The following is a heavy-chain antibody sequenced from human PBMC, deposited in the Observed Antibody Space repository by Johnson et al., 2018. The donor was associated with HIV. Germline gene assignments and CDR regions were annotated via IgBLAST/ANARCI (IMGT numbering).Heavy chain of an antibody. Sequence: EVQLVESGGGVVQPGGSLRLSCAASGFTVSSNEMSWVRQAPGKGLEWVSGINWNGGSTGYADSVKGRFTISRDNAKNSLYLQINSLRAEDTALYYCARGVGATLPDAFDIWGQGTMVTVSS. CDR2: INWNGGST. J-gene: IGHJ3*02. D-gene: IGHD1-26*01. V-gene: IGHV3-20*04. CDR3: ARGVGATLPDAFDI. CDR1: GFTVSSNE.